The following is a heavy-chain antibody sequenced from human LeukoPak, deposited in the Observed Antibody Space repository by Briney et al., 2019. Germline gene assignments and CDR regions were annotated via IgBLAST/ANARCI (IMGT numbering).Heavy chain of an antibody. D-gene: IGHD1-26*01. CDR1: GYTFTSYY. J-gene: IGHJ4*02. Sequence: ASVKVSCKASGYTFTSYYMHWVRQAPGQGLEWMGWINPNSGGTNYAQKFQGRVTMTRDTSISTAYMELSRLRSDDTAVYYCASVPLVGADDLSFDYWGQGTLVTVSS. CDR3: ASVPLVGADDLSFDY. V-gene: IGHV1-2*02. CDR2: INPNSGGT.